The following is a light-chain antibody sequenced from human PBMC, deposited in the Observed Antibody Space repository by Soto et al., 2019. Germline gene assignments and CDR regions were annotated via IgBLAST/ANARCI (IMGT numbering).Light chain of an antibody. CDR3: QQGNIYPGA. CDR2: DAS. J-gene: IGKJ1*01. Sequence: EIEMTQSPSTLSLSPGERATISFRASQSVGSWLAWYQHKPGRAPRLLIYDASNLESGVPPRFSGSGSGTEFTLTISSLQPDDFASYYCQQGNIYPGAFGQGTKVDI. V-gene: IGKV1-5*01. CDR1: QSVGSW.